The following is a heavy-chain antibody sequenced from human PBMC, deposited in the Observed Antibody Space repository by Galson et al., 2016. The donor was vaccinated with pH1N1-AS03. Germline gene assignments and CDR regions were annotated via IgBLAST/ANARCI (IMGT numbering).Heavy chain of an antibody. CDR1: GYTFSAYY. CDR2: INSKNGDT. J-gene: IGHJ2*01. V-gene: IGHV1-2*05. CDR3: ATPQSLKVGATSAFDL. D-gene: IGHD1-26*01. Sequence: SVKVSCKASGYTFSAYYMHWVRQAPGQGPEWLGRINSKNGDTDYAPKFRDRLTMTRDTSITTAYLELRSLTSGDTDLYYCATPQSLKVGATSAFDLWGRGTLVTVTS.